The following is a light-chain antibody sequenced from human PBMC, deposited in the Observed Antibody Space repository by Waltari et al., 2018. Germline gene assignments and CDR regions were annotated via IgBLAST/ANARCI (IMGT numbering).Light chain of an antibody. V-gene: IGKV1-5*03. CDR3: QQYKSYPYT. CDR2: KAS. Sequence: DIQMTQSPLTLSASVGDRVTLTCRASQSISNWLAWYQQKPGKAPKLLIYKASNLESGVPSRFSGSGSGTEFTLTISSLQPDDFAIYYCQQYKSYPYTFGQGTKVE. J-gene: IGKJ2*01. CDR1: QSISNW.